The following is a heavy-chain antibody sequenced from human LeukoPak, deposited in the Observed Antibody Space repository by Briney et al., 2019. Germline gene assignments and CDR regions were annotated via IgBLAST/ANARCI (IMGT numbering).Heavy chain of an antibody. V-gene: IGHV1-46*01. CDR3: AKTWRGRGCYGYGPSEYFYYMDV. Sequence: ASVKVSCKASGYTFTSYYMHWVRQAPGQGLEWMGIINPSGGSTSYAQKFQGRVTMTRDMSTSTAYMELSSLRSEDTAVYYCAKTWRGRGCYGYGPSEYFYYMDVWGKGTTVTISS. CDR2: INPSGGST. J-gene: IGHJ6*03. D-gene: IGHD5-18*01. CDR1: GYTFTSYY.